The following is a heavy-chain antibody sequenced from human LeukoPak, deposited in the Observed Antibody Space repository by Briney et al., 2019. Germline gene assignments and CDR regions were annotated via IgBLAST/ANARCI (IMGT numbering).Heavy chain of an antibody. CDR2: ISSSSTYT. J-gene: IGHJ4*02. Sequence: GGSLRLSCAASGFTFSDYYMTWIRQAPGKGLEWLSYISSSSTYTNYADSVKGRFTISRDNAKNSLYLQMNSLRAEDTAVYYCARDPLVGRHPECWGQGTLVTVSS. V-gene: IGHV3-11*06. CDR1: GFTFSDYY. CDR3: ARDPLVGRHPEC. D-gene: IGHD2-21*01.